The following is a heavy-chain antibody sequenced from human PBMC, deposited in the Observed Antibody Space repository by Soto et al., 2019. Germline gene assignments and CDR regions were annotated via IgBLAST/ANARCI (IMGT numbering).Heavy chain of an antibody. J-gene: IGHJ4*02. Sequence: XGSLRLSCEASGFTFSGFDMHWVRQPTGKGLEWVSSIGTAGDTYYAVSVKGRFTISRDNAKNSLSLQMNSLRAGDMAVYFCAKSQEIGTHFFDSWGQGTQVTVSS. CDR3: AKSQEIGTHFFDS. V-gene: IGHV3-13*01. D-gene: IGHD6-13*01. CDR2: IGTAGDT. CDR1: GFTFSGFD.